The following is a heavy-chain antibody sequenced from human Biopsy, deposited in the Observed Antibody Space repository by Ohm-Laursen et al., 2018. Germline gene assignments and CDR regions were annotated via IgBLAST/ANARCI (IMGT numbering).Heavy chain of an antibody. V-gene: IGHV1-2*02. D-gene: IGHD3-22*01. CDR1: GYTFTGHY. J-gene: IGHJ5*02. CDR2: INAQTGDT. CDR3: TRGGYYYDSLAYYYWFDP. Sequence: GSSVTVSCQAYGYTFTGHYVHWVRQAPGHGIEWLGWINAQTGDTNYAQKFQGRVTMTRDTSISTAYVDLSSLRSDDTAVYYCTRGGYYYDSLAYYYWFDPWGQGTLVTVSS.